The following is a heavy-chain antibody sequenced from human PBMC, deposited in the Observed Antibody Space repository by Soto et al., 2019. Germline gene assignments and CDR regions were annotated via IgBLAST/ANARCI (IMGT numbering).Heavy chain of an antibody. V-gene: IGHV3-74*01. D-gene: IGHD6-13*01. CDR1: GFTFTGYW. CDR2: INSDGSST. Sequence: PGGSMRLSCAASGFTFTGYWMHWVRQAPGMGLVWVSRINSDGSSTNYADSVKGRFTISRDNAKNMVYLQMNSLRAEDTVVYYCASGLVEYSSSWFDYWGQGTPVTVSS. CDR3: ASGLVEYSSSWFDY. J-gene: IGHJ5*01.